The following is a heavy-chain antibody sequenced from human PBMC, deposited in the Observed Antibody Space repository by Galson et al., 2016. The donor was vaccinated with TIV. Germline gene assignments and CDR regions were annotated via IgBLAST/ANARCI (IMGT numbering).Heavy chain of an antibody. CDR3: ARDRVVDATYYYYYYGMDV. Sequence: SLRLSCAASGLTFSNFGMNWVRQAPGKGLEWVSSISSTGNFRYYADSVTGRFTVSRDNAKNTLYLQMNSLRVEDTALYYCARDRVVDATYYYYYYGMDVWGQGTAVTVSS. CDR2: ISSTGNFR. J-gene: IGHJ6*02. CDR1: GLTFSNFG. V-gene: IGHV3-21*01. D-gene: IGHD2-15*01.